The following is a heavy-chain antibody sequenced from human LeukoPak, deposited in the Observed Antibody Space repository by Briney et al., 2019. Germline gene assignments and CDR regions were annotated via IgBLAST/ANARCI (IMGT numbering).Heavy chain of an antibody. D-gene: IGHD6-19*01. CDR1: GFTFSSHG. Sequence: GGSLRLSCAASGFTFSSHGMSWVRQAPGKGLEWVSTISGSGDYTYYADSVKGRFTISRDNSKNTLYLQMNSLRAEDTAVYYCAKRYNSGWSSAFDYWGQGTLVTVSS. J-gene: IGHJ4*02. CDR3: AKRYNSGWSSAFDY. CDR2: ISGSGDYT. V-gene: IGHV3-23*01.